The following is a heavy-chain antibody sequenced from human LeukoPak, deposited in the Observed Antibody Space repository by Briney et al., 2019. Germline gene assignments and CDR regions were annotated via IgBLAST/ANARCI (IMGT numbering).Heavy chain of an antibody. D-gene: IGHD3-3*01. V-gene: IGHV4-39*02. CDR2: IYYSGST. CDR3: AIDLILEWLYDY. Sequence: SETLSLTCTVSGGSISSSSYYWGWIHQPPGKGLEWIGSIYYSGSTYYNPSLKSRVTISVDTSKNHFSLKLSSVAAVDAAVYYCAIDLILEWLYDYWGQGTLVTVSS. CDR1: GGSISSSSYY. J-gene: IGHJ4*02.